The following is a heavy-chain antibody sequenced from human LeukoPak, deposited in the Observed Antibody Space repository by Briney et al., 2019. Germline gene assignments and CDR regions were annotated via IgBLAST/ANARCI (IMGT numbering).Heavy chain of an antibody. Sequence: EASVKVSCKASGYTFTGNYMHCVRQAPGQGLEWMGRINPNSGGTNYVEKFQGRVTMTRDTSISTAYMELSRLTSDDTAMYYCARWSNSGFNYWGQGTLVTVSS. J-gene: IGHJ4*02. CDR1: GYTFTGNY. CDR3: ARWSNSGFNY. V-gene: IGHV1-2*02. D-gene: IGHD1-26*01. CDR2: INPNSGGT.